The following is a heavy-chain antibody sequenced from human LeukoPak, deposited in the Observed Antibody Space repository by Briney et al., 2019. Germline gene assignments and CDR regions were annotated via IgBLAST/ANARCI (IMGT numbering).Heavy chain of an antibody. D-gene: IGHD6-19*01. V-gene: IGHV4-39*07. CDR3: ARAAGSGLIDY. J-gene: IGHJ4*02. CDR1: GGSFSSGYYC. Sequence: SETLPLTCSISGGSFSSGYYCWGWVRQPPGKGLEWIGTLCYSGNIYYNPSLKSPVTISLDTSKNQFSLNLNSVTAADTALYFCARAAGSGLIDYWGQGILVIVSS. CDR2: LCYSGNI.